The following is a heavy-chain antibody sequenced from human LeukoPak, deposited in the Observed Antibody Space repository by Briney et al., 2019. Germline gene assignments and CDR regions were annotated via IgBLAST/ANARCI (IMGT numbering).Heavy chain of an antibody. CDR3: ATVPLKGYYYYGMDV. Sequence: GASVKVSCKASGYTFTSYYMHWVRQAPGQGLEWMGIINPSGGSTSYAQKFQGRVTMTEDTSTDTAYMELSSLRSEDTAVYYCATVPLKGYYYYGMDVWGQGTTVTVSS. CDR2: INPSGGST. CDR1: GYTFTSYY. J-gene: IGHJ6*02. D-gene: IGHD1-1*01. V-gene: IGHV1-46*01.